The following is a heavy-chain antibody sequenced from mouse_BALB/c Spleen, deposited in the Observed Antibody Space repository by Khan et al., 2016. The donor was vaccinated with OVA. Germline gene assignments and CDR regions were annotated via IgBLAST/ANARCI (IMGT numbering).Heavy chain of an antibody. CDR3: ARVCIYWYFDV. CDR1: GYTFTNYG. Sequence: QIQLVQSGPELKKPGETVKISCKASGYTFTNYGMTWVKQAPGKGLKWMGWINTYTGEPTYADDFKGRFAFSLETSATTASLQINNLKNEDTATYFCARVCIYWYFDVWGAGTTVTVSS. V-gene: IGHV9-3-1*01. CDR2: INTYTGEP. J-gene: IGHJ1*01.